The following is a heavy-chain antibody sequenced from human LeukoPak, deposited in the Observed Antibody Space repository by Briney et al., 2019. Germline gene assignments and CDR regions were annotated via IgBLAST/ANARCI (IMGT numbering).Heavy chain of an antibody. CDR1: GGTFSSYA. J-gene: IGHJ4*02. CDR2: IIPILGIA. Sequence: SVKVSCKASGGTFSSYAISWVRQAPGQGLEWMGRIIPILGIANYPQKFQGRVTITADKSTSTAYMELSSLRSEDTAVYYCAKVKSITMIIVVTSPFDYWGQGTLVTVSS. D-gene: IGHD3-22*01. V-gene: IGHV1-69*04. CDR3: AKVKSITMIIVVTSPFDY.